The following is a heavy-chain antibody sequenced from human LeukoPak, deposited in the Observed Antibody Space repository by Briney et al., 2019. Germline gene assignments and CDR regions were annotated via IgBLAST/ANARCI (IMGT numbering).Heavy chain of an antibody. CDR1: GYTFTSLG. D-gene: IGHD4-17*01. CDR3: ARDGGVTTTPDC. Sequence: GASVKVSCKASGYTFTSLGINWVRQAPGQGLEWMGWIGTYTGNRNFAQKFQGRVTLTTDTSTSTVFMELRGLTSDDTAVYYCARDGGVTTTPDCWGQGTLVTVSS. V-gene: IGHV1-18*01. CDR2: IGTYTGNR. J-gene: IGHJ4*02.